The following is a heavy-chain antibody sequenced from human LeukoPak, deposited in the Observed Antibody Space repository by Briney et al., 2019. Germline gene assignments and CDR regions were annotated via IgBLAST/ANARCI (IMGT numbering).Heavy chain of an antibody. CDR2: INHSGST. J-gene: IGHJ6*02. D-gene: IGHD1-7*01. CDR1: GGSFSGYY. CDR3: ARGASGITGTTFYYYGMDV. V-gene: IGHV4-34*01. Sequence: SETLSLTCAVYGGSFSGYYWSWIRQPPGKGLEWIGEINHSGSTNYNPSLKSRVTISVDTSKNQFSLKLSSVTAADTAVYYCARGASGITGTTFYYYGMDVWGQGTTVTVSS.